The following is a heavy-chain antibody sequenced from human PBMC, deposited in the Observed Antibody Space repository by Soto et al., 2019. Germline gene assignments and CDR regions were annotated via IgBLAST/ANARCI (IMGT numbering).Heavy chain of an antibody. D-gene: IGHD4-4*01. CDR2: ISYEGSNK. CDR3: ARPLWRNDYNWGYFEL. V-gene: IGHV3-30-3*01. J-gene: IGHJ2*01. CDR1: GFTFSSYA. Sequence: QVQLVESGGGVVQPGRSLRLSCAASGFTFSSYAMHWVRQAPGKGLEWVAVISYEGSNKYYADSVKGRFTISRDNSKNTLYRQMNSLRAEDTAVYYCARPLWRNDYNWGYFELWGRGTLVTVSS.